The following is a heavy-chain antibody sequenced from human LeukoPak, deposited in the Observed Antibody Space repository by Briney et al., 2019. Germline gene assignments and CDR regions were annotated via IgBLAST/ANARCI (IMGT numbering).Heavy chain of an antibody. V-gene: IGHV1-18*01. CDR3: AREPQWELTGGFDY. Sequence: ASVKVSCKASGYTFSSYGISWVRQAPGQGLEWMGWISAYNGNTNYAQKPQGRVTMSTDTSTSTAYMELRSLRSDDTAVYYCAREPQWELTGGFDYWGQGTLVTVSS. J-gene: IGHJ4*02. CDR2: ISAYNGNT. CDR1: GYTFSSYG. D-gene: IGHD1-26*01.